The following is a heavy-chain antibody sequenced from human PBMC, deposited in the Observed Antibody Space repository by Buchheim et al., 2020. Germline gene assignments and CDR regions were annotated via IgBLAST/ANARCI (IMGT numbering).Heavy chain of an antibody. CDR3: ARDALLYCSSTSCSSGFDY. D-gene: IGHD2-2*01. CDR1: GFTLSSYA. CDR2: ISYDGSNK. V-gene: IGHV3-30*04. J-gene: IGHJ4*02. Sequence: QVQLVESGGGVVQPGRSLRLSCAASGFTLSSYAMHWVRQAPGKGLEWVAVISYDGSNKYYADSVKGRFTISRDNSKNTLYLQMNSLRAEDTAVYYCARDALLYCSSTSCSSGFDYWGQGTL.